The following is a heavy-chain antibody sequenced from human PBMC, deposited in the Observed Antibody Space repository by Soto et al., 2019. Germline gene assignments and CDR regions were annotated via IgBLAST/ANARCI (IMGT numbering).Heavy chain of an antibody. J-gene: IGHJ4*02. Sequence: QVQLVESGGGVVQPGRTLRLSCAASGFTFNTYGMHWVRQAPGKGLEWVAVISFDEKIQYYADSVKGRFTISRDNSKNTMYLQMDSLRPEDTAVYYCAKVAERSMITFGGVIADWGQGTLVTVSS. D-gene: IGHD3-16*02. CDR3: AKVAERSMITFGGVIAD. CDR1: GFTFNTYG. CDR2: ISFDEKIQ. V-gene: IGHV3-30*18.